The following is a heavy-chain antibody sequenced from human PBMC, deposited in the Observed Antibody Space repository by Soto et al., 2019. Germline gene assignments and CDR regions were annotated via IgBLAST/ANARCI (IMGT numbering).Heavy chain of an antibody. D-gene: IGHD5-18*01. Sequence: SVKVSCKASGGTFSSYAISWVRQAPGQGLEWMGGIIPIFGTANYAQKFQGRVTITADESTSTAYMELSSLRSEDTAVYYCASELDTAMVMGEFDYWGQGTLVTVS. CDR1: GGTFSSYA. CDR3: ASELDTAMVMGEFDY. J-gene: IGHJ4*02. CDR2: IIPIFGTA. V-gene: IGHV1-69*13.